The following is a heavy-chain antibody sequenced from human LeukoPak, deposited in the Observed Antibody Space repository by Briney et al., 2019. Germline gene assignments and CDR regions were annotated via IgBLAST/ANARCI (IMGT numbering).Heavy chain of an antibody. Sequence: GGSLRLSCAASGFTFSNYWMHWVRQAPGKGLVWVSRINGDGRSTTYADSVKGRFTISRDNAKNSLYLQMNSLRAEDTAVYYCARDYYGSGPYYYYYMGVWGKGTTVTISS. CDR1: GFTFSNYW. D-gene: IGHD3-10*01. V-gene: IGHV3-74*01. CDR2: INGDGRST. CDR3: ARDYYGSGPYYYYYMGV. J-gene: IGHJ6*03.